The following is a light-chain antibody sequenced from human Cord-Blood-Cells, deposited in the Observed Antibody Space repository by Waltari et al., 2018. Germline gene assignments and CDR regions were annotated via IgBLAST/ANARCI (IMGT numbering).Light chain of an antibody. J-gene: IGKJ1*01. CDR1: QSISSW. CDR2: KAS. CDR3: QQYNSYPWT. V-gene: IGKV1-5*03. Sequence: DIQMTKSPSTLSAAVGERVTITCRASQSISSWLAWYQQKQGKAPKLLIYKASSLESGVPSRFSGSGSGTEFTLTISSLQPDDFATYYCQQYNSYPWTFGQGTKVEIK.